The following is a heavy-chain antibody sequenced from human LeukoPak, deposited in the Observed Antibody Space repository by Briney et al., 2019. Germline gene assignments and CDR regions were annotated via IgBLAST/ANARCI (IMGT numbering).Heavy chain of an antibody. J-gene: IGHJ5*02. CDR1: GGSFSGYY. V-gene: IGHV4-34*01. Sequence: SETLSLTCAVYGGSFSGYYWSWIRQPPGKGLEWIGEINHSGSTNYNPSLKSRATISVDTSKNQFSLKLSSVTAADTAVYYCARGRVYSSGWYLIYWFDPWGQGTLVTVSS. CDR3: ARGRVYSSGWYLIYWFDP. CDR2: INHSGST. D-gene: IGHD6-19*01.